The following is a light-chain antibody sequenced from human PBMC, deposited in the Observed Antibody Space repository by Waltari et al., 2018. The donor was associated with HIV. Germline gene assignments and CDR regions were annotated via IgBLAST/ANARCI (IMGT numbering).Light chain of an antibody. V-gene: IGLV2-8*01. J-gene: IGLJ2*01. CDR2: EVS. CDR3: SSYAGSNNLV. Sequence: QSALTQPTSASGSPGQSVTLSCTGTSSDVGGYNYVSWYQQHPGKAPKLMIYEVSKRPSGVPDRFSGSKSGNTASLTVSGLQAEDEADYYCSSYAGSNNLVFGGGTKLTVL. CDR1: SSDVGGYNY.